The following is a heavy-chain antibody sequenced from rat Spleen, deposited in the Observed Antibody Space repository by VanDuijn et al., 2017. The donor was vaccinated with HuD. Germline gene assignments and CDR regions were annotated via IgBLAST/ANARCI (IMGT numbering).Heavy chain of an antibody. CDR3: ARPHSSHYVMDA. D-gene: IGHD1-8*01. Sequence: EVQLVESGGGLVQPGRSMKLSCAASGFTFSNYDMAWVRQAPTKGLEWVASVTYDGSKTYYRDSVKGRFTISRDNAKSTLYLQMNSLRSEDTATYYCARPHSSHYVMDAWGQGASVTVSS. J-gene: IGHJ4*01. CDR1: GFTFSNYD. V-gene: IGHV5-22*01. CDR2: VTYDGSKT.